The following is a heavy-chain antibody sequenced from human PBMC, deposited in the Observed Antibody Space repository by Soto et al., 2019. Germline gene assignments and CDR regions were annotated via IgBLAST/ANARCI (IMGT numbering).Heavy chain of an antibody. D-gene: IGHD5-12*01. CDR1: GFSFTTAGVA. V-gene: IGHV2-5*01. Sequence: QITLQESGPPLVKPTQPLTLTCTFSGFSFTTAGVAVGWIRQTPGGALEWLTLIYYNDDRRFSPSLKTRLTITGDTSKNQVVLSLTNVDPGDTATYFCAHSDVGYEIIYFDFWGQGIPVTVSS. CDR3: AHSDVGYEIIYFDF. J-gene: IGHJ4*02. CDR2: IYYNDDR.